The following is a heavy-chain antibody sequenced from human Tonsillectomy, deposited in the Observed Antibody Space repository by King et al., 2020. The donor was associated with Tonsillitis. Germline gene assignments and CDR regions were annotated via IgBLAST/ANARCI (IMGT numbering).Heavy chain of an antibody. V-gene: IGHV3-7*03. CDR1: GFTFSSHW. Sequence: VQLVESGGGLVQPGGSLRLSCAASGFTFSSHWMSWVRQAPGKGLEWVASIKEDGSERYYVDSMKGRFTISRDNAKNSLSLQMSSLRAEDTAVYYCARLLTIFGVIIKQKYYFDYWGQGALVTVSS. CDR2: IKEDGSER. CDR3: ARLLTIFGVIIKQKYYFDY. J-gene: IGHJ4*02. D-gene: IGHD3-3*01.